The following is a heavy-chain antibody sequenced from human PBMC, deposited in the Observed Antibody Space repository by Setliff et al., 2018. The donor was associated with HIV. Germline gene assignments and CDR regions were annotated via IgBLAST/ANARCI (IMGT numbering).Heavy chain of an antibody. CDR3: ARTGDYYYYYMDV. CDR2: INPSGGST. CDR1: GYTLSELS. J-gene: IGHJ6*03. Sequence: ASVKVSCKVSGYTLSELSMHWVRQAPGEGLEWMGIINPSGGSTSYAQKFQGRVTMTRDTSTSTVYMELSRLRSDDTAVYYCARTGDYYYYYMDVWGKGTTVTVSS. V-gene: IGHV1-46*01.